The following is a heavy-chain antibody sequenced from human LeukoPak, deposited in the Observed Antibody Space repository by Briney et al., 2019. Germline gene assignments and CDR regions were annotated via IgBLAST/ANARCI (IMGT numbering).Heavy chain of an antibody. CDR1: GFTFSSYG. CDR3: TKDEVFSSAWYFDY. CDR2: IRSDGSIK. J-gene: IGHJ4*02. V-gene: IGHV3-30*02. Sequence: GGSLRLSCAASGFTFSSYGMHWVRQAPGKGLEWVAFIRSDGSIKYYTESLKGRFTISRDNSKNTLYLQINSLRAEGTAVYYCTKDEVFSSAWYFDYWGQGTLVTVSS. D-gene: IGHD6-19*01.